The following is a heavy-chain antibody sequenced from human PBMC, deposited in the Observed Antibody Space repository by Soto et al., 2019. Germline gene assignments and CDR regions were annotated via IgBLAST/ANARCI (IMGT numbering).Heavy chain of an antibody. CDR3: ARDRQGDYGDYNYYYYGMDV. D-gene: IGHD4-17*01. CDR2: IYYSGST. J-gene: IGHJ6*02. Sequence: PSETLSLTCTVSGGSISSGGYYWSWIRQHPGKGLEWIGYIYYSGSTYYNPSLKSRVTISVDTSKNQFSLKLTSVTAADTAVYYCARDRQGDYGDYNYYYYGMDVWGQGTTVTVSS. CDR1: GGSISSGGYY. V-gene: IGHV4-31*03.